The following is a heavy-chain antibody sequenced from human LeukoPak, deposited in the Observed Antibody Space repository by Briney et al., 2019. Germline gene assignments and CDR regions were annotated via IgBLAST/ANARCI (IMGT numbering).Heavy chain of an antibody. CDR3: ARDIAVAGYYYYYYGMDV. D-gene: IGHD6-19*01. CDR2: IGSSSTYI. CDR1: GFTFTSYS. Sequence: GGSLRLSCAASGFTFTSYSMNSVRQAPGKGLEWVSSIGSSSTYIYYADSVRGRFTISRDNAKNSLYLQLNSLRADDTAIYYCARDIAVAGYYYYYYGMDVWGQGTTVTVSS. J-gene: IGHJ6*02. V-gene: IGHV3-21*01.